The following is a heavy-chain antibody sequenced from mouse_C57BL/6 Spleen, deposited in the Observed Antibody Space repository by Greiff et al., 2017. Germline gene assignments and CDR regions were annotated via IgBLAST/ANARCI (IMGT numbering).Heavy chain of an antibody. Sequence: QVQLQQSGPGLVQPSQSLSITCTVSGFSFTSYGVHWVRQSPGKGLEWLGVIWSGGRTDYNAAFISSLSISKDNSKSQVFFKMNSLQADDTAIDYCARNLKGGGHFDYWGQGTTLTVSS. V-gene: IGHV2-2*01. CDR2: IWSGGRT. D-gene: IGHD1-1*02. CDR3: ARNLKGGGHFDY. CDR1: GFSFTSYG. J-gene: IGHJ2*01.